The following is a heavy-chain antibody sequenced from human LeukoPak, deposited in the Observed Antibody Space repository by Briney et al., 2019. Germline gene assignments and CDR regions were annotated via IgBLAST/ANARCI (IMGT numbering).Heavy chain of an antibody. D-gene: IGHD3-10*01. CDR3: ARDSPYYYGSGSATYYMDV. Sequence: PSQTLSLTCTVSGGSISSGGYYWSWIRQPAGKGLEWIGRIYTSIYTSGNTNYNPSLKSRVTISVDTSKNQFSLKLSSVTAADTAVYYCARDSPYYYGSGSATYYMDVWGKGTTVTISS. CDR1: GGSISSGGYY. J-gene: IGHJ6*03. CDR2: IYTSIYTSGNT. V-gene: IGHV4-61*02.